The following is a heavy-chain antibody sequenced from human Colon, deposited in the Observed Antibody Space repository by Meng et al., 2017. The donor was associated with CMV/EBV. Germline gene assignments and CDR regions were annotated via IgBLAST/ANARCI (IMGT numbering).Heavy chain of an antibody. CDR1: GFTFSSYG. CDR2: ISSSSSTI. J-gene: IGHJ4*02. Sequence: GESLKISCEVSGFTFSSYGMHWVRQAPGKGLEWVSYISSSSSTIYYADSVKGRFTISRDNAKNSLYLQMNSLRAEDTAVYYCARGGGYNWNGRPYYFDYWGQGTLVTVSS. D-gene: IGHD1-1*01. V-gene: IGHV3-48*04. CDR3: ARGGGYNWNGRPYYFDY.